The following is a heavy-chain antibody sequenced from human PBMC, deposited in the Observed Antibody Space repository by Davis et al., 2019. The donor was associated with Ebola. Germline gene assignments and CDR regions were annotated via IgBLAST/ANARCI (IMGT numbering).Heavy chain of an antibody. CDR1: GFTFIGYS. CDR2: ISSSGSPL. D-gene: IGHD1/OR15-1a*01. V-gene: IGHV3-48*01. CDR3: VTENWYRFES. J-gene: IGHJ4*02. Sequence: GESLKISCAASGFTFIGYSMNWVRQAPGKGLEWLSYISSSGSPLYYADSVKGRFTISRDDSKNLLYLEMNGLRTEDTAVYYCVTENWYRFESWGQGTLVTVSS.